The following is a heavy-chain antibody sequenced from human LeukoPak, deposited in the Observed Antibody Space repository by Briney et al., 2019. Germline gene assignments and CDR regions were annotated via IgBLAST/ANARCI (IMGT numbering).Heavy chain of an antibody. CDR3: ARGPGGYSYGS. CDR2: IYSGGST. J-gene: IGHJ5*02. V-gene: IGHV3-53*01. D-gene: IGHD5-18*01. Sequence: HPGGSLRLSCAASGFTASSNYMSWVRQAPGKGLEWVSVIYSGGSTYYADSVKGRFTISRDNSKNTLYLQMNSLRAEDTAVYYCARGPGGYSYGSWGQGTLVTVSS. CDR1: GFTASSNY.